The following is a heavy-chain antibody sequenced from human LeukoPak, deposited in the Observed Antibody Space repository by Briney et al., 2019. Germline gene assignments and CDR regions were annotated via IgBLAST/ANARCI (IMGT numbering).Heavy chain of an antibody. CDR2: ISYDGRNK. CDR3: AKDGSVAAADYYFDY. D-gene: IGHD6-13*01. CDR1: GFTFSNYG. V-gene: IGHV3-30*18. J-gene: IGHJ4*02. Sequence: GGSLRLSCAVSGFTFSNYGMHWVRQAPGKGPEWVAVISYDGRNKYHADSVTGRFTISRDNSKNTLYLQMNSLRAEDTAVYYCAKDGSVAAADYYFDYWGQGTLVTVSS.